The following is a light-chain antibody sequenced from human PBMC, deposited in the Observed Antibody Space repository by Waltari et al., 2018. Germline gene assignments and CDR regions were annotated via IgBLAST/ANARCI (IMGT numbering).Light chain of an antibody. CDR2: KVS. Sequence: DVVMTQSPLSLPVTIVQPASISCRSSQSLLFSDGTTFLNCFQQRPGQSPRRLIYKVSNRDSGVPDRFSGSGSGTDFTLKITRVEAEDVGVYYCMQGTHWPWTFGQGTKVEI. V-gene: IGKV2-30*01. CDR1: QSLLFSDGTTF. J-gene: IGKJ1*01. CDR3: MQGTHWPWT.